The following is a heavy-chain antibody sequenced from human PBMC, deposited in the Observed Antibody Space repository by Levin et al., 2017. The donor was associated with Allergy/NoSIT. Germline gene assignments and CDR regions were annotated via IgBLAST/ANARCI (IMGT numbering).Heavy chain of an antibody. V-gene: IGHV3-73*01. J-gene: IGHJ4*02. CDR1: GFTFSGSA. CDR2: IRSKANSYAT. Sequence: GESLKISCAASGFTFSGSAMHWVRQASGKGLEWVGRIRSKANSYATAYAASVKGRFTISRDDSKNTAYLQMNSLKTEDTAVYYCTRTSSGWSDFDYWGQGTLVTVSS. D-gene: IGHD6-19*01. CDR3: TRTSSGWSDFDY.